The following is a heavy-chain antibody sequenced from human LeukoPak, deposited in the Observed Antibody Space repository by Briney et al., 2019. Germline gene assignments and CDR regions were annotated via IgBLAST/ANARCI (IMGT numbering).Heavy chain of an antibody. CDR2: INPNSGGT. CDR1: GYTFTGYY. D-gene: IGHD3-22*01. V-gene: IGHV1-2*02. CDR3: ARDYYDSSGYQDC. Sequence: ASVKVSCKASGYTFTGYYMHWVRQAPGQGLEWMGWINPNSGGTNYAQKFQGRVTMTRDTSISTAYMELSRLRSDDTAVYYCARDYYDSSGYQDCWGQGTLVTVSS. J-gene: IGHJ4*02.